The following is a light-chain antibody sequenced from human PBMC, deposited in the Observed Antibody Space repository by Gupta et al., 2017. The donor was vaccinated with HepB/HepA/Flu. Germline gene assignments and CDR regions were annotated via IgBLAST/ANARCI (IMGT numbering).Light chain of an antibody. V-gene: IGKV4-1*01. CDR1: RSVLKSSNNKNY. J-gene: IGKJ2*01. CDR3: QQYYSYPYT. Sequence: EIVIPQLPAPPAGSLGERPTTNCKSSRSVLKSSNNKNYLAWYQQKLGQPPNLLIYWASTRESGVPDRFSGSGSGTDFTLTISSLQAEDVAVYYCQQYYSYPYTFGQGTKLEIK. CDR2: WAS.